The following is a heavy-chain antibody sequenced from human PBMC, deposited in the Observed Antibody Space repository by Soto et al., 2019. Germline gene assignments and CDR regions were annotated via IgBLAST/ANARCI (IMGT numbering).Heavy chain of an antibody. CDR3: ARDRFLFDL. Sequence: EVQLVESGGGLVQPGGSLRLSCAASGLTVSSNSMSWVRQAPGKGLEWVSVIYSGGSTYYADSVKGRFTISRDNSKNTLYLQMHSLRAEDTAVYYCARDRFLFDLWGRGTLVTVSS. J-gene: IGHJ2*01. CDR1: GLTVSSNS. D-gene: IGHD3-10*01. V-gene: IGHV3-66*01. CDR2: IYSGGST.